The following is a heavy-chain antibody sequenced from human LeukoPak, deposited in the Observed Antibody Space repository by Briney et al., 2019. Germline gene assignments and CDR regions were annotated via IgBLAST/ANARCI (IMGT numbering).Heavy chain of an antibody. CDR3: AKRADLRGYSYGHPNPLDY. CDR1: GAPINSYS. D-gene: IGHD5-18*01. V-gene: IGHV4-4*07. J-gene: IGHJ4*02. CDR2: IFSRGST. Sequence: SETLSLTCTVSGAPINSYSWSWIRQPAGKGLEWIGRIFSRGSTNYHPSLKSRVTMSADTSKNQFSLRLNSMTAADTAVYYCAKRADLRGYSYGHPNPLDYWGQGTLVTVSS.